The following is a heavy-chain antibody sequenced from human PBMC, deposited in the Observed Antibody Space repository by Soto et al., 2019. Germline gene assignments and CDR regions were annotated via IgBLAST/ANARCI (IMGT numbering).Heavy chain of an antibody. CDR1: GYTFTSYA. V-gene: IGHV1-3*01. CDR3: ARDLGSSYYFDY. D-gene: IGHD6-13*01. J-gene: IGHJ4*02. Sequence: ASVKVSCKASGYTFTSYAMHWVRQAPGQRLEWMGWINAGNGNTKYPQKFQGRVTITRDTSASTAYMELSSLRSEDTAVYYCARDLGSSYYFDYWGQGTLVTVSS. CDR2: INAGNGNT.